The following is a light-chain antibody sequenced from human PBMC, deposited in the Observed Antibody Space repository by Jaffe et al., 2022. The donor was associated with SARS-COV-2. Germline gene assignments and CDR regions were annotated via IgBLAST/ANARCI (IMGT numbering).Light chain of an antibody. J-gene: IGKJ1*01. CDR3: QQYGSSPPWT. Sequence: EIVLTQSPGTLSLSPGERATLSCRASQSVSSSYFAWYQQKPGQAPRLLIYGASNRATGIPDRFSGSGSGTDFTLTISRLEPEDFAVYFCQQYGSSPPWTFGQGTKVEVK. V-gene: IGKV3-20*01. CDR2: GAS. CDR1: QSVSSSY.